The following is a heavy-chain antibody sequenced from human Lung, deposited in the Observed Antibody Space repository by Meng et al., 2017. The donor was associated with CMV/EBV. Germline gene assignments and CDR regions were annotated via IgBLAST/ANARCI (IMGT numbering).Heavy chain of an antibody. J-gene: IGHJ4*02. D-gene: IGHD5-24*01. CDR3: VTETGYNYDN. CDR2: IYFSGNT. Sequence: RQLQGSGPGKVQPSETLSLTCSVSGGSISSSSYYWGWIRQSPGKGLEWIGSIYFSGNTYYNPSLKSRVTMSVGTAQNKFSLTLRSVTAADTAVYYCVTETGYNYDNWGQGALVTVSS. V-gene: IGHV4-39*07. CDR1: GGSISSSSYY.